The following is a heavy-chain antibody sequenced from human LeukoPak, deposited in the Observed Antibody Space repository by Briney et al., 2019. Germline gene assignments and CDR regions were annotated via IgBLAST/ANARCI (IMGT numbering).Heavy chain of an antibody. CDR2: IKRDGSER. CDR3: ARELAGAFDY. Sequence: GGSLGLSCAASGFTSGSYWMSWVRQAPGKGLEWVANIKRDGSERNYVESVKGRFTISRDNAENSLYLQMNSLRVEDTAVYYCARELAGAFDYWGQGTLVTVSS. D-gene: IGHD1-26*01. V-gene: IGHV3-7*03. J-gene: IGHJ4*02. CDR1: GFTSGSYW.